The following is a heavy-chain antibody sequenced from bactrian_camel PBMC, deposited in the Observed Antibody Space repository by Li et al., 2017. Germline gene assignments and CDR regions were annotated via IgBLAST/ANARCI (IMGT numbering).Heavy chain of an antibody. V-gene: IGHV3S53*01. CDR2: MSGDGST. CDR3: AADLRGRCKFWPHSELGY. J-gene: IGHJ6*01. D-gene: IGHD1*01. CDR1: GFSFEDTD. Sequence: HVQLVESGGGSVQAGGSLRLSCKHSGFSFEDTDIGWSRQAPGNVCELVAVMSGDGSTEYTESVKGRFHISQDDAKNTVHLKMNRLKPEDTGMYYCAADLRGRCKFWPHSELGYWGQGTQGTV.